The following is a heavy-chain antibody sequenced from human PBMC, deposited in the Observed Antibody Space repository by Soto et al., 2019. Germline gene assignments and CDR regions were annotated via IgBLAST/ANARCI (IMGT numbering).Heavy chain of an antibody. CDR3: ARESPDDFWSGYRSLYYYYYYMDV. J-gene: IGHJ6*03. Sequence: KISCKASGGTFSSYTISWVRQAPGQGLEWMGRIIPILGIANYAQKFQGRVTITADKSTSTAYMELSSLRSEDTAVYYCARESPDDFWSGYRSLYYYYYYMDVWGKGTTVTVSS. D-gene: IGHD3-3*01. V-gene: IGHV1-69*04. CDR1: GGTFSSYT. CDR2: IIPILGIA.